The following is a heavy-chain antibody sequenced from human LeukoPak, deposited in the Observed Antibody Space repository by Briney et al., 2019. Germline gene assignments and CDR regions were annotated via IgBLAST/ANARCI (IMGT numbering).Heavy chain of an antibody. CDR3: ARGRLFSGYRGNVGHEDFDY. Sequence: PSETLSLTCAVYGGPFSGYYWTWIRQPPGKGVEWIGEINQGGTTNYNPSLRSRVTILIDTSRNQFSLRLSSVTAADTAVYYCARGRLFSGYRGNVGHEDFDYWGQGSLVTVSS. CDR1: GGPFSGYY. D-gene: IGHD5-12*01. CDR2: INQGGTT. V-gene: IGHV4-34*01. J-gene: IGHJ4*02.